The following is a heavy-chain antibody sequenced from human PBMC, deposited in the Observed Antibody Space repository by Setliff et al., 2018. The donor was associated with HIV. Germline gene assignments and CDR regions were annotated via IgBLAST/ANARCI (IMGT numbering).Heavy chain of an antibody. CDR1: GGSISGSNYY. V-gene: IGHV4-39*07. CDR3: ARARGSVAYINTFDS. CDR2: SYYSGST. D-gene: IGHD3-16*01. J-gene: IGHJ4*02. Sequence: SETLSLTCTVSGGSISGSNYYWAWIRQPPGKGLEWIGSSYYSGSTYYNPSLKSRVTMSLDTSKNQFSLTLTSVTAADTAVYYCARARGSVAYINTFDSWGQGTLVTVSS.